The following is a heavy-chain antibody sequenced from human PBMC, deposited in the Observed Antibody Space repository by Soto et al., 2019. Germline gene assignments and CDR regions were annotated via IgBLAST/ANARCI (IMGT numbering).Heavy chain of an antibody. CDR3: ASGMLVRGAYYVDG. CDR1: GDSVTGNTAG. J-gene: IGHJ6*02. V-gene: IGHV6-1*01. CDR2: TYYRSKWYY. Sequence: PSPTLSLTCVISGDSVTGNTAGWNWIRQSPSRGLEWLGRTYYRSKWYYDYAGSVKGRMTINPDTSRNQFSLQLNSVSPEDTAVYYCASGMLVRGAYYVDGWGQGSTVTVSS. D-gene: IGHD3-10*01.